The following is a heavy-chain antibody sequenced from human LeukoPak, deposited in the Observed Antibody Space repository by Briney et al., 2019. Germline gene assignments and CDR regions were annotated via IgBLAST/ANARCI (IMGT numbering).Heavy chain of an antibody. D-gene: IGHD3-9*01. CDR1: GYTFSSYD. CDR3: ARGQGTIALGKVSLKY. V-gene: IGHV1-8*03. Sequence: ASVKVSCKASGYTFSSYDINWVRQATGQGLEWMGWMNPNSGNTGYAQKFQGRVAITRNTSISTAYMELSSLGSEDTAVYYCARGQGTIALGKVSLKYWGQGTLVTVSS. J-gene: IGHJ4*02. CDR2: MNPNSGNT.